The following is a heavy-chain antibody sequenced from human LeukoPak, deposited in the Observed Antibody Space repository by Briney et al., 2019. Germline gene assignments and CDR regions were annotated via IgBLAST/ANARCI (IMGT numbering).Heavy chain of an antibody. CDR3: AKGQKWELPLDY. CDR1: GFTFSSYA. CDR2: ISGSDTST. Sequence: PGGSLRLSCAASGFTFSSYAMTWVRQAPGKGLELFSAISGSDTSTYYADSVKGRFTISRDNSKNTMYLQMNSLRAEDMAVYYCAKGQKWELPLDYWGQGTLVTVSS. J-gene: IGHJ4*02. D-gene: IGHD1-26*01. V-gene: IGHV3-23*01.